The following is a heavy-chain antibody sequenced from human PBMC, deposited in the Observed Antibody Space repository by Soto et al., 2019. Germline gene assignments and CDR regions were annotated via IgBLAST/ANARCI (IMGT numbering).Heavy chain of an antibody. D-gene: IGHD3-22*01. CDR3: AKDYSVTMIVVAPDAFDI. CDR2: ISGSGGIT. V-gene: IGHV3-23*01. CDR1: GFTFSSYA. Sequence: GGSLRLSCAASGFTFSSYAMSWVRQAPGKGLEWVSAISGSGGITYYADSVKGRFTISRDNSKNTLYLQMNSLRAEDTAVYYCAKDYSVTMIVVAPDAFDIWGQGTMVTVSS. J-gene: IGHJ3*02.